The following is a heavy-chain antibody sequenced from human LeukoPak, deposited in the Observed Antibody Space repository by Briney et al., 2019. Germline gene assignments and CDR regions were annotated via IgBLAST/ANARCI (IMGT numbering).Heavy chain of an antibody. CDR1: GGSFSGYY. Sequence: SETLSLTCAVYGGSFSGYYWSWIRQPPGKGLEWIGSIYHSRSTYYNPSLKRRVTISVDTSKNQFSLKLSSVTAADTAVYYCARAIEVGAMTPFDYWGQGTLVTVSS. J-gene: IGHJ4*02. CDR2: IYHSRST. V-gene: IGHV4-34*01. D-gene: IGHD1-26*01. CDR3: ARAIEVGAMTPFDY.